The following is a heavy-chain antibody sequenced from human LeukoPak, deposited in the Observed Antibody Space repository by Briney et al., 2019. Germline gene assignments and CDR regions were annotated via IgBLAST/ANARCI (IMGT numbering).Heavy chain of an antibody. CDR2: IIPILGIA. J-gene: IGHJ5*02. CDR1: GGTFSSYA. D-gene: IGHD6-19*01. CDR3: AGAGADSSGPHGP. Sequence: SVKVSCKASGGTFSSYAISWVRQAPGQGLEWMGRIIPILGIANYAQKFQGRVTITADKSTSTAYMELSSLRSEDTAVYYCAGAGADSSGPHGPWGQGTLVTVSS. V-gene: IGHV1-69*04.